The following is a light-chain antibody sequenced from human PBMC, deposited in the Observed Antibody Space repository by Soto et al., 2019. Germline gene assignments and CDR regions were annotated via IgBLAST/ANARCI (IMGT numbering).Light chain of an antibody. CDR2: GAS. V-gene: IGKV3-11*01. CDR3: QQRSNWPPYT. CDR1: ESIRTF. Sequence: EIVLTQSPATLSLSPGARAILSCRASESIRTFLAWYQQKPGQAPRLLIYGASSRATGIPARFSGSGSGADFALTISNLAPEDSAVYYCQQRSNWPPYTFGQGTKLEIK. J-gene: IGKJ2*01.